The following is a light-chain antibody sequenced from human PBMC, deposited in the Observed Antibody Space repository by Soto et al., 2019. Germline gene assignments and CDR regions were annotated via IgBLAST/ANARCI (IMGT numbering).Light chain of an antibody. CDR1: KLGDKY. Sequence: SYDLTQPPSVSVSPGQTASITCSGDKLGDKYVCWYQQKPGQSPVLVIYQDNKRSSGIPERFSASNYGNAATLTISGTQAMDEADYYCQVWDSSHVVFGGGTKVTVL. V-gene: IGLV3-1*01. J-gene: IGLJ2*01. CDR2: QDN. CDR3: QVWDSSHVV.